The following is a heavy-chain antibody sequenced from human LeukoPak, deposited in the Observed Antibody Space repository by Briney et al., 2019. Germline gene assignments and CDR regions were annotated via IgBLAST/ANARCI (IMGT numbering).Heavy chain of an antibody. Sequence: SETLSLTCTVSGGSISSYYWSWLRQPPGKGLEWIGYIYYSGSTNYNPSLKSRVTISVDTSKNQFSLKLSSVTAADTAVYYCARIYGDYPYHYLDHWGQGTLVTVSS. CDR2: IYYSGST. D-gene: IGHD4-17*01. J-gene: IGHJ4*02. CDR3: ARIYGDYPYHYLDH. V-gene: IGHV4-59*01. CDR1: GGSISSYY.